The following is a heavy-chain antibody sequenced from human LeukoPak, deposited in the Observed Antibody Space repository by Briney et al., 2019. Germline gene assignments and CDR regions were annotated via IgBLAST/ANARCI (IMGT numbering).Heavy chain of an antibody. D-gene: IGHD3-22*01. CDR2: ISGSGGST. CDR1: GFTFSTYA. V-gene: IGHV3-23*01. Sequence: PGGSLRLSCAASGFTFSTYAMSWVRQAPGKGLEWVSVISGSGGSTYYTDSVKGRFTISRDNSKNTLYLQMNSLRAEDTAVYYCARDSPLVITNHFDYWGQGTLVTVSS. J-gene: IGHJ4*02. CDR3: ARDSPLVITNHFDY.